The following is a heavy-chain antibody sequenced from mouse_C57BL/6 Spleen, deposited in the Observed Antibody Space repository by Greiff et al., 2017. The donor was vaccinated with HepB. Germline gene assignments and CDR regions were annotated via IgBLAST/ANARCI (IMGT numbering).Heavy chain of an antibody. CDR2: INPGSGGT. J-gene: IGHJ4*01. D-gene: IGHD2-1*01. V-gene: IGHV1-54*01. Sequence: QVQLQQSGAELVRPGTSVKVSCKASGYAFTNYLIEWVKQRPGQGLEWIGVINPGSGGTNYNEKFKGKATLTADKSSSTAYMQLSSLTSEDSAVYFCARRGYGNRLYYYAMDYWGQGTSVTVSS. CDR1: GYAFTNYL. CDR3: ARRGYGNRLYYYAMDY.